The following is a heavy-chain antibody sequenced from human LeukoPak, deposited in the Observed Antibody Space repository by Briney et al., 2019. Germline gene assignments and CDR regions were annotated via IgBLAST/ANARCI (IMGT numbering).Heavy chain of an antibody. D-gene: IGHD6-19*01. CDR2: ISGSGGST. CDR1: GFTFSSYA. J-gene: IGHJ4*02. CDR3: AKDPSIAVAGHFDY. Sequence: GGSLRLSCAASGFTFSSYAMSWVRQAPGKGLEWVSAISGSGGSTYYADSVKGRFTICRDNSKNTLYLQMNSLRAEDTAVYYCAKDPSIAVAGHFDYWGQGTLATVSS. V-gene: IGHV3-23*01.